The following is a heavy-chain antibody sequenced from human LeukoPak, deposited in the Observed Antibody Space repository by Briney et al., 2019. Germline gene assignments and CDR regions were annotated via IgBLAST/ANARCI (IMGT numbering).Heavy chain of an antibody. D-gene: IGHD5-12*01. CDR2: IYYSGST. Sequence: SETLSLTCTVSGGSISSSNYYWGWIRQPPGKGLEWIGSIYYSGSTYYNPSLKSRVTISVDTSKNQFSLKLSSVTAADTAVYYCARSYSGYQYDAFDIWGQGTMVTVSS. CDR3: ARSYSGYQYDAFDI. J-gene: IGHJ3*02. V-gene: IGHV4-39*07. CDR1: GGSISSSNYY.